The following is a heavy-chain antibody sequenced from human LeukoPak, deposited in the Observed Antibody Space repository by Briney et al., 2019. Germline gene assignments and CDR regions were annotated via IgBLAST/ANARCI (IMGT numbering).Heavy chain of an antibody. J-gene: IGHJ3*02. V-gene: IGHV4-30-2*01. D-gene: IGHD3-10*01. CDR1: GGSISSGGYS. CDR2: IFHSGST. CDR3: AKTLLRDDAFDI. Sequence: SETLSLTCAVSGGSISSGGYSWSWIRQPPGKGLEWIGYIFHSGSTYYNPSLKSRVTISIDTSNNQFSLKLTSVTAADTAVYYCAKTLLRDDAFDIWGQGTVVTVSS.